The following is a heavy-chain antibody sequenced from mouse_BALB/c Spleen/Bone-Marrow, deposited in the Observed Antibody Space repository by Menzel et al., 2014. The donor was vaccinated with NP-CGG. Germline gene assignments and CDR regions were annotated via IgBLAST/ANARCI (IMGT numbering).Heavy chain of an antibody. Sequence: QVQLKESGPELVKPGASVKISCKASGFAFSSSWMHWVKQRPGQGLEWIGRIYPGDGDTHYNGKFKGKATLTADKSSXTAYMHLSSLTSVDSAVYFCARSYSYRDLDYWGQGTSVTVSS. CDR1: GFAFSSSW. CDR2: IYPGDGDT. V-gene: IGHV1-82*01. CDR3: ARSYSYRDLDY. D-gene: IGHD2-12*01. J-gene: IGHJ4*01.